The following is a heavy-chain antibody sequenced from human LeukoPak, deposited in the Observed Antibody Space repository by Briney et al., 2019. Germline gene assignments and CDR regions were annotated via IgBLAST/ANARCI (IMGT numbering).Heavy chain of an antibody. Sequence: SETLSLTCTVSGYSISSGYYWAWIRQPPGKGLEWIGRIYTSGSTNYNPSLKSRVTISVDTSKNQFSLKLSSVTAADTAVYYCARGYYDSSGYYGGYYYYYMDVWGKGTTVTISS. V-gene: IGHV4-38-2*02. CDR2: IYTSGST. CDR1: GYSISSGYY. D-gene: IGHD3-22*01. CDR3: ARGYYDSSGYYGGYYYYYMDV. J-gene: IGHJ6*03.